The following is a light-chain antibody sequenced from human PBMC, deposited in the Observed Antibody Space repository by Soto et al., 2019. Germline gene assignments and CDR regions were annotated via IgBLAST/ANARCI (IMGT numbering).Light chain of an antibody. J-gene: IGLJ1*01. V-gene: IGLV1-40*01. Sequence: QSVLTQPPSVSGAPGQRVTISCTGSSSNIGAGYDVYWYQQLPGTAPKLLIFGNGNRPSGVPDRFSGSKSDTSASLAISGLQAEDEADYYCQTYDSSLSGLFVFGTGTKVTVL. CDR3: QTYDSSLSGLFV. CDR2: GNG. CDR1: SSNIGAGYD.